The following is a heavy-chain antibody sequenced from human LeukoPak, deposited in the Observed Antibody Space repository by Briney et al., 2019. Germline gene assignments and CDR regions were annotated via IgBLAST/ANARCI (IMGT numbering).Heavy chain of an antibody. V-gene: IGHV4-34*01. D-gene: IGHD2-2*01. J-gene: IGHJ3*02. Sequence: PSETLSLTCAVYGGSFSGYYWSWIRQPPGKGLEWIGEIDHSGSTSYNPSLKSRVTISVDTSKNQFSVKLSSVTAADTAVYYCARQVDVGCGSTSCYGHGAFDIWGQGTVVTVSS. CDR3: ARQVDVGCGSTSCYGHGAFDI. CDR1: GGSFSGYY. CDR2: IDHSGST.